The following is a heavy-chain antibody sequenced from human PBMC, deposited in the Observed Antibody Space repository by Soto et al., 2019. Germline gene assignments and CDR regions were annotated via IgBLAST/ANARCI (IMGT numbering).Heavy chain of an antibody. CDR3: AKGDSGNSCLAFEI. J-gene: IGHJ3*02. CDR1: GFSFEGYA. V-gene: IGHV3-9*01. D-gene: IGHD1-26*01. CDR2: INWNSGTM. Sequence: EAQLVESGGGLVEPGRSLRISCAGSGFSFEGYAMHWFRQAPGKGLEWVSGINWNSGTMDYADSVKGRFIISRDNTKNSLYLQMRNLRAEDTALYYCAKGDSGNSCLAFEIWGQGTMVTVSS.